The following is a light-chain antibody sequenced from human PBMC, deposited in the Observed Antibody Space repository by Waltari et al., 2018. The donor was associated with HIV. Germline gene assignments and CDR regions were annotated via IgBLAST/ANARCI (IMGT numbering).Light chain of an antibody. CDR1: SSDVGSYNY. Sequence: QSALTQPRSVSGSPGQSVTISCTATSSDVGSYNYVSWYQQHPGKAPKLMIYDVTKRPSGVPDRFSGSKAGNTASLTISGLQTDDEADYYCCSYAGTYTFVFGTGTKVTVL. CDR2: DVT. CDR3: CSYAGTYTFV. J-gene: IGLJ1*01. V-gene: IGLV2-11*01.